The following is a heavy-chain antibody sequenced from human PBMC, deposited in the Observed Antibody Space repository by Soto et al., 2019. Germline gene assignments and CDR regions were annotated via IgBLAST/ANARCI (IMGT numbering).Heavy chain of an antibody. Sequence: GASVKVSCKASGDTFSTYTITWMRQAPGQGLEWMGGIIPIFGTANYAQKFQGRVTITADESTSTAYMELSSLRSEDTAVYYCARSFPPPSTPQDIVVVVAARGYFDPWGQGTLVTVSS. V-gene: IGHV1-69*13. CDR2: IIPIFGTA. D-gene: IGHD2-15*01. CDR1: GDTFSTYT. J-gene: IGHJ5*02. CDR3: ARSFPPPSTPQDIVVVVAARGYFDP.